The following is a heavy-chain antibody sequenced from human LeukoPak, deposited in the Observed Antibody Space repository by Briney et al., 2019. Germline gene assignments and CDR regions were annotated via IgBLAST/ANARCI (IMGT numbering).Heavy chain of an antibody. CDR1: GNTFAGYY. D-gene: IGHD1-26*01. J-gene: IGHJ4*02. CDR2: INTHNGAT. V-gene: IGHV1-2*02. Sequence: PSGSVKVSCKASGNTFAGYYVHWVRQAPGQGLEWMGWINTHNGATNYAQHFQGRVTMTTDTAVTTAYMDLDGLISDDAAVYFCARGPIAGLRKGFDIWGQGTLVTVSS. CDR3: ARGPIAGLRKGFDI.